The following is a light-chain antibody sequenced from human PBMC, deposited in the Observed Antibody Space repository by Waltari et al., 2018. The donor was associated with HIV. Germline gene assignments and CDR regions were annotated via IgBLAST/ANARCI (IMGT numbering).Light chain of an antibody. V-gene: IGKV3-11*01. CDR2: DGS. CDR3: QQRSNWPPNT. CDR1: QSVSSS. Sequence: EIVLTQSPATLSLSPGERATLSCMSSQSVSSSLSCYQQKPGQAPRLLIYDGSNRATGIPARFSGSGSGTDFTLTISSLEPEDFAVYYCQQRSNWPPNTFGQGTKLEIK. J-gene: IGKJ2*01.